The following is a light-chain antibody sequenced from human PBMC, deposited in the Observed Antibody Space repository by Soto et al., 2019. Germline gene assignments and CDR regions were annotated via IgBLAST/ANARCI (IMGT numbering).Light chain of an antibody. J-gene: IGLJ3*02. V-gene: IGLV1-40*01. Sequence: QSVLTQPPSVSGAPGQRVTISCTGRSSNTGAGYDVHWYQQVPGMAPKLLIFGNYERPSGVPDRFSGSKSGDSASLAISGLQTEDEADYYCQSYDTSLKDWVFGGVTKLTVL. CDR1: SSNTGAGYD. CDR3: QSYDTSLKDWV. CDR2: GNY.